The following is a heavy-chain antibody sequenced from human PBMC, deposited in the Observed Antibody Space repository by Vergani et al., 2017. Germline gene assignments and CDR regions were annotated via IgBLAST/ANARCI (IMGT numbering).Heavy chain of an antibody. CDR1: GGTFSSYA. CDR3: ARGRPYYYDSSGYYMGGDGDAFDI. Sequence: QVQLVQSGAEVKKPGSSVKVSCKASGGTFSSYAISWVRQAPGQGLEWMGGIIPIFGNTNYAQKLQGRVTMTTDTSTSTAYMELRSLRSDDTAVYYCARGRPYYYDSSGYYMGGDGDAFDIWGQGTMVTVSS. V-gene: IGHV1-69*06. CDR2: IIPIFGNT. J-gene: IGHJ3*02. D-gene: IGHD3-22*01.